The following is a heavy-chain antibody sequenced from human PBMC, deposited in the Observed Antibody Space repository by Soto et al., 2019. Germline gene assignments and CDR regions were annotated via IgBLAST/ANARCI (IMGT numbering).Heavy chain of an antibody. Sequence: ASLKVSCKASGYTLTDNYMHWVQEAPGQGLEWMGWINPNGGTNYAQKFQGRVTMTRDTSISAAYMELSRLRSDDTAVYYCARSLTTLTTLLDYWGQGXLVTVSS. D-gene: IGHD4-17*01. CDR1: GYTLTDNY. V-gene: IGHV1-2*02. J-gene: IGHJ4*02. CDR2: INPNGGT. CDR3: ARSLTTLTTLLDY.